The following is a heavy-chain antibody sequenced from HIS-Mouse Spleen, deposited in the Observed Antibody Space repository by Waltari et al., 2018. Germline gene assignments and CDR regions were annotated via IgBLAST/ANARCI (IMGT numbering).Heavy chain of an antibody. CDR3: AREIPYSSSWYDWYFDL. D-gene: IGHD6-13*01. CDR1: GGSISSSRYS. V-gene: IGHV4-39*07. J-gene: IGHJ2*01. CDR2: IYYSGST. Sequence: QLQLQESGPGLVKPSETLSLTCTVSGGSISSSRYSCGWIRHAPGKGLEWIGSIYYSGSTYYNPSLKSRVTISVETSKNQFSLKLSSVTAADTAVYYCAREIPYSSSWYDWYFDLWGRGTLVTVSS.